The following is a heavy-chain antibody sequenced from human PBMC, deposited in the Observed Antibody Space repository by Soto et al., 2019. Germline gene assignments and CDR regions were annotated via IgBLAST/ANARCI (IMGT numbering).Heavy chain of an antibody. Sequence: SETLSLTCTVSGCSISSYYWSWIRKPPGKGLEWIGYIYYSGSTNYNPSLKSRVTISVDTSKNQFSLKLSSVTAADTAVYYCARVSAYDFWSGYPWYYMDVWGKGTTVTSP. V-gene: IGHV4-59*01. CDR2: IYYSGST. CDR3: ARVSAYDFWSGYPWYYMDV. J-gene: IGHJ6*03. CDR1: GCSISSYY. D-gene: IGHD3-3*01.